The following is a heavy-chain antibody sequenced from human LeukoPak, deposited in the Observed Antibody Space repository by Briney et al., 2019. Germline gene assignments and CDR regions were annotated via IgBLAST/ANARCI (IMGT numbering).Heavy chain of an antibody. CDR3: ASWVLSSGYYYGEGNY. CDR1: GGTFSSYA. CDR2: IIPIFGTA. V-gene: IGHV1-69*13. J-gene: IGHJ4*02. D-gene: IGHD3-22*01. Sequence: ASVKVSCKASGGTFSSYAISWVRQAPGQGLEWMGGIIPIFGTANYAQKFQGRVTITADESTSTAYMELSSLRSEDTAVYYCASWVLSSGYYYGEGNYWGQGTLVTVSS.